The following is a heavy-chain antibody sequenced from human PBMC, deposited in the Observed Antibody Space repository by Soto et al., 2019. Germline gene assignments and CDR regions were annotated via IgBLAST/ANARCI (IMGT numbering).Heavy chain of an antibody. V-gene: IGHV4-59*01. D-gene: IGHD3-9*01. Sequence: SETLSLTYTVSGGSISSYYWSWIRQPPGKGLEWIGYIYYSGSTNYNPSLKSRVTISVDTSKNQFSLKLSSVTAADTAVYYCARDLDLGHLDYWGQGTLVTVSS. CDR3: ARDLDLGHLDY. CDR2: IYYSGST. CDR1: GGSISSYY. J-gene: IGHJ4*02.